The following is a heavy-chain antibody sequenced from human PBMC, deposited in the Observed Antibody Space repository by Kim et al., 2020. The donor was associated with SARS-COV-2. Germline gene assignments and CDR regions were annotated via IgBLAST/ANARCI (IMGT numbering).Heavy chain of an antibody. J-gene: IGHJ2*01. CDR3: ARPRVGFDL. CDR2: GNT. Sequence: GNTNYAQKLQGRVTMTTDTSTSTAYIELRSLRSDDTAVYYCARPRVGFDLWGRGTLVTVSS. V-gene: IGHV1-18*01.